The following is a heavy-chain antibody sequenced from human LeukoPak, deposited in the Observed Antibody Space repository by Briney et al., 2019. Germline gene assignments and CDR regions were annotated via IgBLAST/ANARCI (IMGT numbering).Heavy chain of an antibody. CDR1: GYTLTDYY. CDR2: ISPNSGGT. Sequence: ASVKVSCKASGYTLTDYYIHWVRQAPGQGLEWMGRISPNSGGTLYAQIFQGRVTMTRDTSISTAYMELSRLRSDDTAVYYCARDARGLDYWYFDLWGRGTLVTVSS. J-gene: IGHJ2*01. CDR3: ARDARGLDYWYFDL. V-gene: IGHV1-2*06. D-gene: IGHD3-10*01.